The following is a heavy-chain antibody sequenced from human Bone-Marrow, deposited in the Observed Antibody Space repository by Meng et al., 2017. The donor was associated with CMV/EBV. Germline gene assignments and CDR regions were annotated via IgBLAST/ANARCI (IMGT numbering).Heavy chain of an antibody. V-gene: IGHV4-39*07. CDR1: GGSISSSSYY. J-gene: IGHJ4*02. CDR3: ARDYSSGEIDY. Sequence: SETLSRTCAVSGGSISSSSYYWGWIRQAPGKGLEWIGSIYYSGSTYYNPSLKSRVTISVDTSKNQFSLKLTSVTAADTAVYYCARDYSSGEIDYWGQGTLVTVSS. D-gene: IGHD6-19*01. CDR2: IYYSGST.